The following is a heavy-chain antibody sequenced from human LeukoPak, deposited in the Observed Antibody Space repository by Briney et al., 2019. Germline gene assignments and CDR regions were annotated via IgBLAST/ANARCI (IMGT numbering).Heavy chain of an antibody. CDR1: GGTFSSYA. D-gene: IGHD1-26*01. CDR2: IIPIFGIA. J-gene: IGHJ5*02. Sequence: AASVKVSRKASGGTFSSYAISWVRQAPGQGLEWMGGIIPIFGIANYAQKFQGRVTITADESTSTAYMELSSLRSEDTAVYYCASLRAVGATAEAPWGQGTLVTVSS. CDR3: ASLRAVGATAEAP. V-gene: IGHV1-69*13.